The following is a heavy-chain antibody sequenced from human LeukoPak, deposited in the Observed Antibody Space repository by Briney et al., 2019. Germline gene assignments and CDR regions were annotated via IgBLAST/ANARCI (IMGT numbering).Heavy chain of an antibody. CDR1: GFTFSDYY. V-gene: IGHV3-11*01. CDR2: ISSSGSTI. J-gene: IGHJ3*02. CDR3: ARSRCGGDCYFRADAFDI. D-gene: IGHD2-21*02. Sequence: GGSLRLSCAASGFTFSDYYMSWIRQAPGKGLEWVSYISSSGSTIYYADSVKGRFTISRDNAKNSLYLQMNSLRAEDTAVYYCARSRCGGDCYFRADAFDIWGQGTMVTVSS.